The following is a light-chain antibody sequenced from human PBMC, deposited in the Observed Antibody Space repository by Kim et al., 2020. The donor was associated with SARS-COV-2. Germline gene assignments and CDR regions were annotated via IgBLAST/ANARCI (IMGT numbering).Light chain of an antibody. V-gene: IGLV1-47*02. J-gene: IGLJ2*01. CDR2: SNN. CDR1: SSTIRSNY. CDR3: AAWDDSLSGGV. Sequence: GQRVTISCSGSSSTIRSNYVYWYHQLPGTAPKLLIYSNNQRPSGVPDRFSGSKSGTSASLAISGLRSEDEADYYCAAWDDSLSGGVFGGGTQLTVL.